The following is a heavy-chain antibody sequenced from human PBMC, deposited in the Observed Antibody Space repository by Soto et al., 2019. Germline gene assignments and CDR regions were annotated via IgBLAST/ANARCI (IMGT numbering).Heavy chain of an antibody. J-gene: IGHJ6*03. V-gene: IGHV3-33*01. D-gene: IGHD6-6*01. CDR2: IWYDGSNK. CDR3: ARGSEQLATRKNRNYYYYYYMDV. Sequence: GGSLRLSCAASGFTFSSYGMHWVRQAPGKGLEWVAVIWYDGSNKYYADSVKGRFTISRDNSKNTLYLQMNSLRAEDTAVYYCARGSEQLATRKNRNYYYYYYMDVWGKGTTVTVSS. CDR1: GFTFSSYG.